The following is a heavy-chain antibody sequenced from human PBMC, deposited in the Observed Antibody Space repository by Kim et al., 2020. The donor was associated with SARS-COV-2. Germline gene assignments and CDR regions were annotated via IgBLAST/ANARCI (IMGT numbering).Heavy chain of an antibody. V-gene: IGHV3-66*01. CDR2: IYSGDTT. CDR3: ARASAYSTNWLEY. Sequence: GGSLRLSCAASGFTVSNNYMSWVRQAPGKGLEWVSIIYSGDTTYYADSVKGRFTISRDISKNTLYLQMNTLRAEDTAVYYCARASAYSTNWLEYWGQGTLVTVSS. CDR1: GFTVSNNY. D-gene: IGHD2-8*01. J-gene: IGHJ5*01.